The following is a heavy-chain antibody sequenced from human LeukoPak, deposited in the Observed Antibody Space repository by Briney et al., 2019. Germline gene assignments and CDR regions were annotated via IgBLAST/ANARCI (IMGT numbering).Heavy chain of an antibody. D-gene: IGHD3-22*01. V-gene: IGHV3-23*01. CDR2: ISRSGGGS. CDR3: AKVSLNYDSSGYYSDLDY. CDR1: GFMFSSYA. Sequence: PGGSLRLSCVGSGFMFSSYAMSWVRQAPGKGLEWVSSISRSGGGSYYADSVKGRFTISRDNSKNTLYLQMNSLRAEDMAVYFCAKVSLNYDSSGYYSDLDYWGQGTLVTVSS. J-gene: IGHJ4*02.